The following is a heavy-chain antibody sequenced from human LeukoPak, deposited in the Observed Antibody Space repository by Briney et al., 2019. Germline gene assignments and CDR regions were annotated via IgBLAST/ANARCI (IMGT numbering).Heavy chain of an antibody. CDR3: ARDGTSGSRWGSLDY. Sequence: GGSLRLSCAASGFTFSSYAMHWVRQAPGKGLEWVAVISYDGSNKYYADSVKGRFTISRDNSKNTLYLQMNSLRAEDTAVYYCARDGTSGSRWGSLDYWGQGTLVTVSS. CDR1: GFTFSSYA. J-gene: IGHJ4*02. CDR2: ISYDGSNK. D-gene: IGHD1-26*01. V-gene: IGHV3-30-3*01.